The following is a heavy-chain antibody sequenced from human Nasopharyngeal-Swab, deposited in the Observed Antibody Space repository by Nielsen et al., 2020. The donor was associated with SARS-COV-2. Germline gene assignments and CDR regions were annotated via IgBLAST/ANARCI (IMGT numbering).Heavy chain of an antibody. D-gene: IGHD3-9*01. CDR3: ARDSYDILTGHYPIPSYYYCYYYMDV. V-gene: IGHV3-7*03. CDR1: GFTFSSYW. J-gene: IGHJ6*03. Sequence: GGSLRLSCAASGFTFSSYWMSWVRQAPGKGLEWVANIKQDGSEKYYVDSVKGRFTISRDNAKNSLYLQMNSLRAEDTAVYYCARDSYDILTGHYPIPSYYYCYYYMDVWGKGTTVTVSS. CDR2: IKQDGSEK.